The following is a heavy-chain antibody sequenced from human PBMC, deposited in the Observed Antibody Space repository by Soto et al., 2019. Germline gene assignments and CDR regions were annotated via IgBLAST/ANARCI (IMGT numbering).Heavy chain of an antibody. Sequence: GGSLRLSCAASGFTFRSCAMGWVRQAPGKGLEWVSVIYSGGSTYYADSVKGRFTISRDNSKNTLYLQMNSLRAEDTAVYYCARDKRDLRFLEWSYYFDYWGQGTLVTVS. CDR2: IYSGGST. CDR1: GFTFRSCA. CDR3: ARDKRDLRFLEWSYYFDY. D-gene: IGHD3-3*01. J-gene: IGHJ4*02. V-gene: IGHV3-66*01.